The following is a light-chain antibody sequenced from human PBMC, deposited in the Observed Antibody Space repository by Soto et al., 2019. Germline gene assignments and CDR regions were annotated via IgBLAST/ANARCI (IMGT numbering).Light chain of an antibody. V-gene: IGKV1-8*01. J-gene: IGKJ1*01. CDR2: AAS. CDR1: QGISSY. Sequence: AIRMTQSPSSFSASTGDRVTITCRASQGISSYLAWYQQKPGKAPKLLIYAASTLQSGVPSRFSDSGTGKDFTHTVSCPQSEDFATYYCQQYYSYPRTFYQGTKVEIK. CDR3: QQYYSYPRT.